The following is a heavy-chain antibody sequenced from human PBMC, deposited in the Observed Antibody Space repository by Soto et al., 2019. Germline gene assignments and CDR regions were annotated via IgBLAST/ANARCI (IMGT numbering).Heavy chain of an antibody. CDR2: LTTSGIT. CDR1: DGPIIDYY. CDR3: ARTSPIAVAGAGWFDP. Sequence: SETLSLTCTVSDGPIIDYYWSWIRRPAGKGLEWIGRLTTSGITDYNPSLKSRVTMSLDTSKNQVSLKLRSVTAADTAVYYCARTSPIAVAGAGWFDPWGQGTLVTVSS. V-gene: IGHV4-4*07. J-gene: IGHJ5*02. D-gene: IGHD6-19*01.